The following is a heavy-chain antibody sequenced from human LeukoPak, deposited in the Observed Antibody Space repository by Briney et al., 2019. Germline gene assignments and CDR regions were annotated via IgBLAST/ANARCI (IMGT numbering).Heavy chain of an antibody. CDR1: GFTFDDYA. Sequence: PGGSLRLSCTASGFTFDDYAMHWVRQAPGKGLEWVSLISWTGDSTYYADSVKGRFTISRDNSKNSLYLQMNSLRAEDTAVYYCAKDREVGAPWVYYYYMDVWGKGTTVTVSS. CDR3: AKDREVGAPWVYYYYMDV. D-gene: IGHD1-26*01. J-gene: IGHJ6*03. CDR2: ISWTGDST. V-gene: IGHV3-43D*04.